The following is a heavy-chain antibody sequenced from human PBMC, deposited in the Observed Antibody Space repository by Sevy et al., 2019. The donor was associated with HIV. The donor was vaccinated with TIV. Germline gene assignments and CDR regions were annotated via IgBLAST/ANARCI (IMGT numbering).Heavy chain of an antibody. Sequence: ASVKVSCKASGYTFNSYVITWVRQAPGQGLECMGKISGYNGDTKYGQKFQGRVTMTTDPSTSTAYMELRSLKSDDTAVYYCARAPSGSQGPGQYFQHWGQGTLVTVSS. CDR1: GYTFNSYV. CDR2: ISGYNGDT. J-gene: IGHJ1*01. CDR3: ARAPSGSQGPGQYFQH. V-gene: IGHV1-18*01. D-gene: IGHD1-26*01.